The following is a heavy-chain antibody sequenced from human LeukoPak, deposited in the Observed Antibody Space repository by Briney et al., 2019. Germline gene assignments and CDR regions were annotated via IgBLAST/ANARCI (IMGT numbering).Heavy chain of an antibody. D-gene: IGHD3-3*01. V-gene: IGHV4-4*07. CDR3: ARESSPYYDFWSGYYPLYYYYYMDV. J-gene: IGHJ6*03. CDR1: GGSISSYY. CDR2: IYTSGST. Sequence: PSETLSLTCTVSGGSISSYYCSWIRQPAGKGLEWIGRIYTSGSTNYNPSLKSRVTMSVDTSKNQFSLKLSSVTAADTAVYYCARESSPYYDFWSGYYPLYYYYYMDVRGKGTTVTVSS.